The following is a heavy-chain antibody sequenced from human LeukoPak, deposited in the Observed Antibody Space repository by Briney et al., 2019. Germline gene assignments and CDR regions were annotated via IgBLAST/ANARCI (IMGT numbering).Heavy chain of an antibody. V-gene: IGHV1-46*01. CDR1: GYTFTSYY. CDR3: GRALDGLKDY. Sequence: ASVKVSCKASGYTFTSYYMHWVRQAPGQGLEWMGIINPSGGSTRYAQKFQGRGTMTRDTSTSTVYMELSSLRSEDTAVYYCGRALDGLKDYRGQGTLVTVSS. D-gene: IGHD3-9*01. CDR2: INPSGGST. J-gene: IGHJ4*02.